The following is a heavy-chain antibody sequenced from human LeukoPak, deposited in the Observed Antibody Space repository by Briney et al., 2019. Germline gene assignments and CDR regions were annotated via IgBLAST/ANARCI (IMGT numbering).Heavy chain of an antibody. CDR1: GGTFSSYA. D-gene: IGHD1-26*01. Sequence: SVKVSCKASGGTFSSYAISWVRQAPGQGLELMGRIIPIFGTANYAQKFQGRVTITVDKSTSTAYLELSSLRSEDTAVYYCAIQSGSYPIDYWGQGTLVSVSS. V-gene: IGHV1-69*06. J-gene: IGHJ4*02. CDR2: IIPIFGTA. CDR3: AIQSGSYPIDY.